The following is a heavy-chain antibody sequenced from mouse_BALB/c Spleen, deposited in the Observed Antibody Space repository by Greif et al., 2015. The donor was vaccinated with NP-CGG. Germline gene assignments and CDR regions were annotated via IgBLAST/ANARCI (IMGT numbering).Heavy chain of an antibody. V-gene: IGHV1-5*01. Sequence: EVQLQQSGTVLARPGASVKMSCKASGYTFTSYWMHWVKQRPGQGLGWIGAIYPGNSDTSYNQKFKGKAKLTAVTSTSTAYMELSSLTNEDSAVYYCTGDGNYRGFAYWGQGTLVTVSA. CDR2: IYPGNSDT. CDR3: TGDGNYRGFAY. J-gene: IGHJ3*01. CDR1: GYTFTSYW. D-gene: IGHD2-1*01.